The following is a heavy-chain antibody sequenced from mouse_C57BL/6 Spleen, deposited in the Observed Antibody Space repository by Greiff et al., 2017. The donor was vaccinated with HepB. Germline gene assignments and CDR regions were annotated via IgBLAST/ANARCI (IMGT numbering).Heavy chain of an antibody. V-gene: IGHV1-69*01. J-gene: IGHJ1*03. D-gene: IGHD1-1*01. CDR3: ARLLYGLYFDV. CDR2: IDPSDSYT. CDR1: GYTFTSYW. Sequence: QVQLQQPGAELVMPGASVKLSCKASGYTFTSYWMHWVKQRPGQGLEWIGEIDPSDSYTNYNQKFKGKSTLTVDKSPSTAYMQRSSLTSEDSAVYYCARLLYGLYFDVWGTGTTVTVAS.